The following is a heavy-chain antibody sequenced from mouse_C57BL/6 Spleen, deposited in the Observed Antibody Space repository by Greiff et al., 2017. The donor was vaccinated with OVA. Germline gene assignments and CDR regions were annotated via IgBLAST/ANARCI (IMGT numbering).Heavy chain of an antibody. J-gene: IGHJ1*03. Sequence: EVMLVESGGGLVQPGGSMKLSCAASGFTFSDAWMDWVRQSPEKGLEWVAEIRNKANNHATYYAESVKGRFTISRDDSKSSVYLQMNSLRAEDTGIYYCTRRENPGYFDVWGTGTTVTVSS. CDR3: TRRENPGYFDV. CDR1: GFTFSDAW. CDR2: IRNKANNHAT. V-gene: IGHV6-6*01.